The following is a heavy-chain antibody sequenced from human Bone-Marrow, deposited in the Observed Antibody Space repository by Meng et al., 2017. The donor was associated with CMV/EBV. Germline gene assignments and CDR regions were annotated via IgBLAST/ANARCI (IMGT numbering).Heavy chain of an antibody. CDR3: ARPLTNYDFLSGYYTGGGMDV. D-gene: IGHD3-3*01. Sequence: GESLKISCAASGFTFSSYAMHWVRQAPGKGLEWVAVISYDGSNKYYADSVKGRFTISRDNSKNTLYLQMNSLRAEDTAVYYCARPLTNYDFLSGYYTGGGMDVWGQGTTVTVSS. J-gene: IGHJ6*02. CDR2: ISYDGSNK. CDR1: GFTFSSYA. V-gene: IGHV3-30-3*01.